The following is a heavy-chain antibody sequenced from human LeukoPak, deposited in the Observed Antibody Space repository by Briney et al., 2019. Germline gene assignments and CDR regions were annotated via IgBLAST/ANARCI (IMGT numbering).Heavy chain of an antibody. CDR3: ASGAMAGFDY. D-gene: IGHD5-18*01. V-gene: IGHV3-21*01. Sequence: GRSLRLSCAASGFTFSSYSMNWVRQAPGKGLEWVSSISSSSSYIYYADSVKGRFTISRDNAKNSLYLQMNSLRAEDTAVYYCASGAMAGFDYWGQGTLVTVSS. CDR1: GFTFSSYS. CDR2: ISSSSSYI. J-gene: IGHJ4*02.